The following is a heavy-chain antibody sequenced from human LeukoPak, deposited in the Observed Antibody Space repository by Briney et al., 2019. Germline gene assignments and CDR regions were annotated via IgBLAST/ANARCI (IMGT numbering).Heavy chain of an antibody. V-gene: IGHV4-34*01. J-gene: IGHJ3*02. D-gene: IGHD3-3*01. CDR3: ARLSTIFGVVIAPKDAFDI. CDR2: INHSGST. CDR1: GGSFSGYY. Sequence: SETLSLTCAVYGGSFSGYYWSWIRQPPGKGLEWIGEINHSGSTNYNPSLKSRVTISVDTSKKQFSLKLSSVTAADTAVYYCARLSTIFGVVIAPKDAFDIWGQGTMVTVSS.